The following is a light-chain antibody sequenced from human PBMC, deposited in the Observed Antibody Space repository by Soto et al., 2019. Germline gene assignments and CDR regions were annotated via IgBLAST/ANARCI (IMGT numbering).Light chain of an antibody. V-gene: IGKV3-15*01. CDR2: GAS. J-gene: IGKJ1*01. Sequence: EIVMTQSPATLSVSPGERATLSCRASQSVSSNLAWYQQKHGQAPRLLIYGASTRATGIPARFSGSGSGTEFTLTISSLQSEDFAVYYCQQYNNWLTFGQWTKVEIK. CDR3: QQYNNWLT. CDR1: QSVSSN.